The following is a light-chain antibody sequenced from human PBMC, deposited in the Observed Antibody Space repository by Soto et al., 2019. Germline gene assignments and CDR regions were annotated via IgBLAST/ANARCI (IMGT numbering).Light chain of an antibody. J-gene: IGKJ1*01. Sequence: EIVMTQSPATLSVSPGERATLSCRASQSVSSNLAWYQQKPGQAPRLLIYGASTRATGIPARFSGSGSGTEFTLSSSSVQSEDFAVYYCQQYNNWPPGTFGQGTKVEIK. CDR1: QSVSSN. CDR2: GAS. V-gene: IGKV3-15*01. CDR3: QQYNNWPPGT.